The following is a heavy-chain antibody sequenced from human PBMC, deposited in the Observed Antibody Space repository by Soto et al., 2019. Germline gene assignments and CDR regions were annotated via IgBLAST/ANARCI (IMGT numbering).Heavy chain of an antibody. J-gene: IGHJ3*02. D-gene: IGHD3-22*01. V-gene: IGHV3-23*01. CDR2: ISGSGGST. CDR3: AKGSRVVVVTHFDI. Sequence: GGSLRLSCAASGFTFSSYAMSWVRQAPGKGLEWVSAISGSGGSTYYADSVKGRSTISRDNTKNTPYLQMNSLRAEDTAVYYCAKGSRVVVVTHFDIWGQGTMVTVSS. CDR1: GFTFSSYA.